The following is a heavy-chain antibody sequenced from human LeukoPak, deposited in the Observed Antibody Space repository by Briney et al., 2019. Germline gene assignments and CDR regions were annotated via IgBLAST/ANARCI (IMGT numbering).Heavy chain of an antibody. D-gene: IGHD3/OR15-3a*01. CDR2: IKQDGSEK. Sequence: GGSLRLSCAASGFTFSSYWMSWVRQAPGKGLEWVANIKQDGSEKYYVDSVEGRFTISRDNAKNSLYLQMNSLRAEDTAVYYCARDWTGWSFDPWGQGTLVTVSS. V-gene: IGHV3-7*01. J-gene: IGHJ5*02. CDR1: GFTFSSYW. CDR3: ARDWTGWSFDP.